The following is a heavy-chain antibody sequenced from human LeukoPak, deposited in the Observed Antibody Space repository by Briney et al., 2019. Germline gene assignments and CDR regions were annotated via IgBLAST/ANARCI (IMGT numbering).Heavy chain of an antibody. CDR2: MNPNSGNT. Sequence: ASVKVSCKASGGTFSSYAISWVRQAPGQGLEWMGWMNPNSGNTGYAQKFQGRVTITRNTSISTAYMELSSLRSEDTAVYYCARSLYPQQLAYNWFDPWGQGTLVTVSS. V-gene: IGHV1-8*03. CDR1: GGTFSSYA. CDR3: ARSLYPQQLAYNWFDP. J-gene: IGHJ5*02. D-gene: IGHD6-13*01.